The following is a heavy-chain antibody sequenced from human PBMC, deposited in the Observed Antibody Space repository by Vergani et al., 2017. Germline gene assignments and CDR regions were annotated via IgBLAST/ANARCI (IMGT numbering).Heavy chain of an antibody. CDR2: IYYSGST. CDR1: GGSISSYC. V-gene: IGHV4-59*01. Sequence: QVQLQESGPGLVKPSETLSLTCTVSGGSISSYCWSWIRQPPGKGLEWIGYIYYSGSTNYHPSLKSRVTISVDTSKNQCSLKLSSVTAADTAGYYCARRKGRGVMRYFDYWGQGTLGTVSA. J-gene: IGHJ4*02. CDR3: ARRKGRGVMRYFDY. D-gene: IGHD3-10*01.